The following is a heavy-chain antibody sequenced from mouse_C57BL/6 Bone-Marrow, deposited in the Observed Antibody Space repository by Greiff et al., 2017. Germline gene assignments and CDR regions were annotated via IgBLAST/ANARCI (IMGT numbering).Heavy chain of an antibody. CDR3: TRSVTVVDSWYFDV. CDR2: INPSSGYT. Sequence: QVQLQQSGAELARPGASVKMSCKASGYTFTSYTMHWVKQRPGQGLEWIGYINPSSGYTKYNQKFKGKATLTVDKSSSTAYMELRSLTSEDTAVYYCTRSVTVVDSWYFDVWGTGTTVTVSS. CDR1: GYTFTSYT. D-gene: IGHD1-1*01. J-gene: IGHJ1*03. V-gene: IGHV1-4*01.